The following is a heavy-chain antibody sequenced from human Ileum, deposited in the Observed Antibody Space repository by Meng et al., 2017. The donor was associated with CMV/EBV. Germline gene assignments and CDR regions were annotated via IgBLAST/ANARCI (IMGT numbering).Heavy chain of an antibody. Sequence: SGFTFGNYAMHWIRQAPGKGLEWVAVISNDGVNKYYADSVKGRFTISRDNSKNTVYLQMNSLRLEDTAAYYCARDQGWFGDQYFDYWGQGTLVTVSS. D-gene: IGHD3-10*01. CDR1: GFTFGNYA. CDR3: ARDQGWFGDQYFDY. V-gene: IGHV3-30-3*01. CDR2: ISNDGVNK. J-gene: IGHJ4*02.